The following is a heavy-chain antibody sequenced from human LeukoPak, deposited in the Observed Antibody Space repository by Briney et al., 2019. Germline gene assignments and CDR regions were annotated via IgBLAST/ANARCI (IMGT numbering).Heavy chain of an antibody. D-gene: IGHD6-19*01. CDR2: IWYDGSKK. CDR1: GFTFSNYG. Sequence: PGGSLRLSCVASGFTFSNYGMHWVRQAPGKGLEWVAVIWYDGSKKYYADSVKGRFTISRDDSKNTLYLQMDSLRAEDTAIYYCARGVGTVAPHFDYWGQGTLVTVSS. CDR3: ARGVGTVAPHFDY. J-gene: IGHJ4*02. V-gene: IGHV3-33*01.